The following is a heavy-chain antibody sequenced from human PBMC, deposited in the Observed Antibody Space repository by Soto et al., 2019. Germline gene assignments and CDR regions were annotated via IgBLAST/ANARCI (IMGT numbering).Heavy chain of an antibody. D-gene: IGHD6-13*01. Sequence: QVQLVESGGGLVKPGGSLRLSCAASGFTFSDYYMSWIRQAPGKGLEWVSYIVSSSSYTNYADSVKGRFTISRDNAKNSLYLKMNSLRAEDTAVYYCARLRASTWYMGGYLDYWGQGTLVTVSS. CDR2: IVSSSSYT. V-gene: IGHV3-11*06. CDR3: ARLRASTWYMGGYLDY. J-gene: IGHJ4*02. CDR1: GFTFSDYY.